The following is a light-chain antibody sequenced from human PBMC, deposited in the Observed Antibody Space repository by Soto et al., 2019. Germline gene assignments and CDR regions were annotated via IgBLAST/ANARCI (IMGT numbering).Light chain of an antibody. CDR2: DAS. CDR3: QKHDGVPL. J-gene: IGKJ3*01. CDR1: QDISNQ. V-gene: IGKV1-33*01. Sequence: DIPLTQSPSSLSASVGDRVTITCQASQDISNQLNWYQQKPGKAPNLLIYDASDLETGVPSRFSGGGSGTFFSFTINSLQPEDIATYYCQKHDGVPLFGPGTKVEIK.